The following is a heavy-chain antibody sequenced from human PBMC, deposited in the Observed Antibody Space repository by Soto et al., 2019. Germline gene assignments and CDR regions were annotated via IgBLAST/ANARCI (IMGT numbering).Heavy chain of an antibody. D-gene: IGHD6-6*01. CDR3: EKDRGLVVYYYGMDV. CDR2: ISYDGSNK. V-gene: IGHV3-30*18. Sequence: PXGSLLLACSASGFTFSSYGMHGVRQAPGKGLEWVAVISYDGSNKYYADSVKGRFTISRDNSKNTLYLQMNSLRAEDTAVYYCEKDRGLVVYYYGMDVWGQGTTVTVYS. CDR1: GFTFSSYG. J-gene: IGHJ6*02.